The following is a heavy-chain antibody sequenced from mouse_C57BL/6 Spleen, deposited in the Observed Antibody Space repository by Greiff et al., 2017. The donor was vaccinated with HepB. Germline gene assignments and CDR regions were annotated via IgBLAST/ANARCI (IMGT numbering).Heavy chain of an antibody. CDR3: ARKGTTVVATDYFDY. J-gene: IGHJ2*01. Sequence: DVMLVESGGGLVKPGGSLKLSCAASGFTFSSYTMSWVRQTPEKRLEWVATISGGGGNTYYPDSVKGRFTISRDNAKNTLYLQMSSLRSEDTALYYCARKGTTVVATDYFDYWGQGTTLTVSS. V-gene: IGHV5-9*01. D-gene: IGHD1-1*01. CDR1: GFTFSSYT. CDR2: ISGGGGNT.